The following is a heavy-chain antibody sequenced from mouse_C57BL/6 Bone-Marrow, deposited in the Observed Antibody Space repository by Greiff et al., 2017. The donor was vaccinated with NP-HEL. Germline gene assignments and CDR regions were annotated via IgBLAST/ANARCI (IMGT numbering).Heavy chain of an antibody. J-gene: IGHJ3*01. Sequence: VQLKESGPGLANPSQSLSLTCSVSGYSITSDYLNWIRKFPGNKLECMGYISYSGSTYYNPSLKSRISITRDTSKNQYNLQLNSVTTEDTATYYCARGGIYYGNFVLAYWGKGTLVTVSA. D-gene: IGHD2-1*01. CDR3: ARGGIYYGNFVLAY. CDR1: GYSITSDY. CDR2: ISYSGST. V-gene: IGHV3-8*01.